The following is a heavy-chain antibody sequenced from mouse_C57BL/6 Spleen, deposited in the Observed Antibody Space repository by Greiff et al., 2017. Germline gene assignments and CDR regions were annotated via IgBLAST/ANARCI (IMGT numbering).Heavy chain of an antibody. CDR2: ISDGGSYT. CDR1: GFTFSSYA. J-gene: IGHJ4*01. D-gene: IGHD2-5*01. CDR3: ARENSKFFYAMDY. V-gene: IGHV5-4*01. Sequence: EVKLMESGGGLVKPGGSLKLSCAASGFTFSSYAMSWVRQTPEKRLEWVATISDGGSYTYYPDNVKGRFTISRDNAKNNLYLQMSHLKSEDTAMYYCARENSKFFYAMDYWGQGTSVTVSS.